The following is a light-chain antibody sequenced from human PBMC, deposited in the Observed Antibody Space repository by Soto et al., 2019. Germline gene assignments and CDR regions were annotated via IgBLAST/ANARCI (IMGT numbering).Light chain of an antibody. V-gene: IGKV1-12*01. CDR1: QAVSTW. J-gene: IGKJ4*01. CDR2: AAS. CDR3: QQANSFPRT. Sequence: IQLTQSPSSLSASVGDTVTITCRASQAVSTWLAWYQQKPGDAPKLLIYAASTLQSGVPSRFSGSGSGTDFTLTIRSLQPEDFATYYCQQANSFPRTFGGGTKVDIK.